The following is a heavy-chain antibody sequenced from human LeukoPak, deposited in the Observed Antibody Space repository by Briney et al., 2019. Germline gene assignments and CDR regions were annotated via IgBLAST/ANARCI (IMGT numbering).Heavy chain of an antibody. V-gene: IGHV1-2*02. CDR2: INPNSGGT. J-gene: IGHJ4*02. Sequence: GASVKVSCKASGYTFTGYYMHWVRQAPGQGLEWMGWINPNSGGTNYAQKFQGRVTMTGDTSISTAYMELSRLRSDDTAVYYCARKAGYYDFWSGHEDYWGQGTLVTVSS. CDR3: ARKAGYYDFWSGHEDY. CDR1: GYTFTGYY. D-gene: IGHD3-3*01.